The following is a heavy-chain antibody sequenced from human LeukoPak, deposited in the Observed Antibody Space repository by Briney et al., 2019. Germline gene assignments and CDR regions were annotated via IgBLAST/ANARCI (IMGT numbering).Heavy chain of an antibody. V-gene: IGHV3-30*02. CDR3: ARDRAGISEV. Sequence: GGSLRLSCATSGFTFSNSGMHWVRQAPGKGLEWVTFIRYDGSNKYYADSVKGRFTISRDNSKNTLYLQMNSLRAEDTAVYYCARDRAGISEVWGKGTTVTVSS. J-gene: IGHJ6*04. CDR1: GFTFSNSG. CDR2: IRYDGSNK. D-gene: IGHD2-15*01.